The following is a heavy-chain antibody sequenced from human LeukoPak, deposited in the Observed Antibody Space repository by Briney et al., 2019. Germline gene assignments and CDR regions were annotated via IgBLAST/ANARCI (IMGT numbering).Heavy chain of an antibody. CDR2: SSHSGSTI. CDR1: GFTFSSYE. Sequence: GGSLRLSCAASGFTFSSYEMNWVRQAPGKGLEWVSYSSHSGSTIFYADSVKGRFTISRDNAKNSLYLQMNSLRAEDTALYYCARAGLGAFDIWGQGTMVTVSS. J-gene: IGHJ3*02. V-gene: IGHV3-48*03. CDR3: ARAGLGAFDI.